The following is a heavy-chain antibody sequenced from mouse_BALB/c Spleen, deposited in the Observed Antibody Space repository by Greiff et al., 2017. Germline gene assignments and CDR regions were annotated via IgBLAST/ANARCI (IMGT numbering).Heavy chain of an antibody. CDR3: ARVREIYYGAMDY. CDR2: ILPGSGST. V-gene: IGHV1-9*01. Sequence: VQLQQSGAELMKPGASVKISCKATGYTFSSYWIEWVKQRPGHGLEWIGEILPGSGSTNYNEKFKGKATFTADTSSNTAYMQLSSLTSEDSAVYDCARVREIYYGAMDYWGQGTSVTVSS. CDR1: GYTFSSYW. J-gene: IGHJ4*01. D-gene: IGHD2-1*01.